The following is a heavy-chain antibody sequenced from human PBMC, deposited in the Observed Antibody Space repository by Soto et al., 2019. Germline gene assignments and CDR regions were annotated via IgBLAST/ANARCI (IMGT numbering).Heavy chain of an antibody. V-gene: IGHV5-51*01. Sequence: GESLKISCKGSGYSFTSYWIGWVRQMPGKGLEWMGIIYPGDSDTRYSPSFQGQVTISADKFISTAYLQWSSLKASDTAMYYCARVAGVGGVIVPFDYWGQGTLVTVSS. CDR1: GYSFTSYW. D-gene: IGHD3-16*02. CDR2: IYPGDSDT. CDR3: ARVAGVGGVIVPFDY. J-gene: IGHJ4*02.